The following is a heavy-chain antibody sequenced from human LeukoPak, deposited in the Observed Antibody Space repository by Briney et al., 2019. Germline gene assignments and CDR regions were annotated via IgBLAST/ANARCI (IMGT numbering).Heavy chain of an antibody. Sequence: ASVKVSCKASGYTFTSYGISWVRQAPGQGLEWMGWISAYNGNTNYAQKLQGRVTMTGDTSTSTVYMELSSLRSEDTAVYYCARLYDSSGYYPDYWGQGTLVTVSS. J-gene: IGHJ4*02. V-gene: IGHV1-18*01. D-gene: IGHD3-22*01. CDR1: GYTFTSYG. CDR3: ARLYDSSGYYPDY. CDR2: ISAYNGNT.